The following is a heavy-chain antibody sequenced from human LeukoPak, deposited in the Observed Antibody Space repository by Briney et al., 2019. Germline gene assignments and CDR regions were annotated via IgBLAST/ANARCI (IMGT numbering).Heavy chain of an antibody. CDR2: IKQDGSEK. CDR1: GFTFSSYW. D-gene: IGHD4-17*01. Sequence: GGSLRLSCAASGFTFSSYWMSWVRQAPGKGLEWVANIKQDGSEKYYVDSVKGRFTISRDNAKNSLYLQMNSLGAEDTAVYYCAREVRDGDYGYYYYYYMDVWGKGTTVTVSS. J-gene: IGHJ6*03. V-gene: IGHV3-7*01. CDR3: AREVRDGDYGYYYYYYMDV.